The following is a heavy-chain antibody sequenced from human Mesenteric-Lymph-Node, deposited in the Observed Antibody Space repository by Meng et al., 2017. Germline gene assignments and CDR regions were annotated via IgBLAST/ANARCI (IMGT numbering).Heavy chain of an antibody. D-gene: IGHD6-19*01. J-gene: IGHJ4*02. Sequence: GGSLRLSCAASGFTFSRYRMYWVRQAPGKGLVWVSYISDGDGTKYYADSVRGRFTVSRDNARNSLYLQMITLRAEDTAFYYCSISPRTSSGFYRGIWGQGTLVTVSS. V-gene: IGHV3-48*04. CDR3: SISPRTSSGFYRGI. CDR1: GFTFSRYR. CDR2: ISDGDGTK.